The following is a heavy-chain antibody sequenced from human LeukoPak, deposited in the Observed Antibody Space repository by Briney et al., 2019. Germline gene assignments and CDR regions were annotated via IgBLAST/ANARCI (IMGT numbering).Heavy chain of an antibody. CDR2: INHSGST. D-gene: IGHD2-2*01. CDR1: GGSFSGYY. Sequence: PSETLSLTCAVYGGSFSGYYWSWIRQPPGKGLEWIGEINHSGSTNYNPSLKSRVTISVDTSKNQFSLKLSSVTAADTAVYYCARGRGLGVVPAYYYYGMDVWGQGTTVTVSS. V-gene: IGHV4-34*01. J-gene: IGHJ6*02. CDR3: ARGRGLGVVPAYYYYGMDV.